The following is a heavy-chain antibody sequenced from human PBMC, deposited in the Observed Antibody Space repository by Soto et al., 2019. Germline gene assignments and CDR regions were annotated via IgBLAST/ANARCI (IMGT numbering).Heavy chain of an antibody. Sequence: ASVKVSCKASGYIFTAYGISWVRQAPGQGLEWMGWIRGDSTNYAHKCQGSVTMTTNTPTPTPYMELRTLRADDTAVYYCPRERGHCSSTTCYLHYYGMDVWAQGTTVPVSS. CDR1: GYIFTAYG. J-gene: IGHJ6*02. CDR3: PRERGHCSSTTCYLHYYGMDV. CDR2: IRGDST. D-gene: IGHD2-2*01. V-gene: IGHV1-18*04.